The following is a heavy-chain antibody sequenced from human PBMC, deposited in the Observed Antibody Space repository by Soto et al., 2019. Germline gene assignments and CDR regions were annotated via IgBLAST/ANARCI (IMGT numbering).Heavy chain of an antibody. CDR3: ARDYAANRYYYDSSGYSHFGVDV. Sequence: ASVKVSCKASGYTFTGYYMHRVRQAPGQGLEWMGWINPNSGGTNYAQKFQGWVTMTRDTSISTAYMELSRLRSDDTAVYYCARDYAANRYYYDSSGYSHFGVDVWGQ. D-gene: IGHD3-22*01. J-gene: IGHJ6*02. V-gene: IGHV1-2*04. CDR2: INPNSGGT. CDR1: GYTFTGYY.